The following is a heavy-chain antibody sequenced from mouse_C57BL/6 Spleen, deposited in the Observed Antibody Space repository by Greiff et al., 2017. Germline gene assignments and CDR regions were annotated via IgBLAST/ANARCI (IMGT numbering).Heavy chain of an antibody. CDR2: ISSGSSTI. CDR1: GFTFSDYG. J-gene: IGHJ4*01. CDR3: ARKDGSSLYAMDY. V-gene: IGHV5-17*01. D-gene: IGHD1-1*01. Sequence: EVKLVESGGGLVKPGGSLKLSCAASGFTFSDYGMHWVRQAPEKGLEWVAYISSGSSTIYYADTVKGRFTISRDNAKNTLFLQMTSLRSEDTAMYYCARKDGSSLYAMDYWGQGTSVTVSS.